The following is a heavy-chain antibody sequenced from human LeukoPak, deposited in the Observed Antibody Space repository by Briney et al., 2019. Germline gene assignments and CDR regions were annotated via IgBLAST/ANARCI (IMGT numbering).Heavy chain of an antibody. CDR3: AKGDTIFGVAYYMDV. CDR2: IYDSGST. V-gene: IGHV3-66*01. J-gene: IGHJ6*03. D-gene: IGHD3-3*01. CDR1: GFNVSKNY. Sequence: PGGSLRLSCEASGFNVSKNYMSWVRQAPGKGLEWVAVIYDSGSTYYGDSVKGRFTISRDNSKNTLYLQMNSLRAEDTAVYYCAKGDTIFGVAYYMDVWGKGTTVTVSS.